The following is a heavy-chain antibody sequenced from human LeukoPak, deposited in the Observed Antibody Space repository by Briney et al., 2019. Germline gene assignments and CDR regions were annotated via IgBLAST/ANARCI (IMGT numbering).Heavy chain of an antibody. Sequence: GGSLRLSCAASGFAFSTFWMTWVRQAPGKGLECVAYIRPDGSSTYYVDSVKGRFTISRDNAKNSVYLQMNSLRVEDTALYYCSTEPRLLSYWGQGTLVTVAP. CDR3: STEPRLLSY. CDR1: GFAFSTFW. V-gene: IGHV3-7*01. J-gene: IGHJ4*02. D-gene: IGHD3-10*01. CDR2: IRPDGSST.